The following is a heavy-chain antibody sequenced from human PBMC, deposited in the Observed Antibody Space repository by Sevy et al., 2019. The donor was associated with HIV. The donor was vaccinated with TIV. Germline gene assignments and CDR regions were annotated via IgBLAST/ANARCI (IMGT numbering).Heavy chain of an antibody. Sequence: GGSLRLSCTASKFTFSDYYMSWIRQAPGKGLEWVSYISSSSTYTNYADSVKGRFTISRDNAKNSLYLQLNSLRAEDTAVYYCARDLFSSLPDYWGQGTLVTVSS. CDR2: ISSSSTYT. J-gene: IGHJ4*02. CDR1: KFTFSDYY. CDR3: ARDLFSSLPDY. D-gene: IGHD6-13*01. V-gene: IGHV3-11*05.